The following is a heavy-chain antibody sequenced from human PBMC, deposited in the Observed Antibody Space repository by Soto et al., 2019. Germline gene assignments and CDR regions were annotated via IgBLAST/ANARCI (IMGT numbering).Heavy chain of an antibody. CDR1: GGAFSNSV. J-gene: IGHJ4*02. V-gene: IGHV1-69*01. CDR3: ARAPMLVGVTIYENYFEY. D-gene: IGHD3-3*01. Sequence: QVQLVQSGAEVKKPGSSVKVSCKASGGAFSNSVVSWVRQAPGQGLEWMGGFIPTFGTANYAQKFQGRVTIIADDSTGTAYMELTGLRSADTAVYYCARAPMLVGVTIYENYFEYWGQGTLVTVSS. CDR2: FIPTFGTA.